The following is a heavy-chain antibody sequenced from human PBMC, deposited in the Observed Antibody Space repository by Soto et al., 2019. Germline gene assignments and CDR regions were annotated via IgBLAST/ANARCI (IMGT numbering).Heavy chain of an antibody. CDR1: GYTFTSYY. CDR2: INPSGGST. CDR3: ASSGILRYFDWPRGFLGMDV. Sequence: GASVKVSCKASGYTFTSYYMHWVRQALGQGLEWMGIINPSGGSTSYAQKFQGRVTMTRDTSTSTVYMELSSLRSEDTAVYYCASSGILRYFDWPRGFLGMDVWGQGTTVTASS. J-gene: IGHJ6*02. V-gene: IGHV1-46*03. D-gene: IGHD3-9*01.